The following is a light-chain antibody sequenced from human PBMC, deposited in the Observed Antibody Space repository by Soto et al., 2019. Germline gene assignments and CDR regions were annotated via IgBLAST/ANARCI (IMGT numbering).Light chain of an antibody. CDR2: SDV. Sequence: QAVVTQPPSASGTPGQRVTISCSGRTSNIGSNSVNWYQHLPGTAPKLLIYSDVRRPSGVPDRFSGSRSGTSASLAISGLQSEDEAEYPCAAWDDSVNAPVFGGGTKVTVL. V-gene: IGLV1-44*01. CDR1: TSNIGSNS. CDR3: AAWDDSVNAPV. J-gene: IGLJ3*02.